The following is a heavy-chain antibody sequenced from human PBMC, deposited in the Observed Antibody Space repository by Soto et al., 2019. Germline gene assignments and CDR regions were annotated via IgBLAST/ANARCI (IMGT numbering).Heavy chain of an antibody. V-gene: IGHV4-61*01. J-gene: IGHJ4*02. CDR2: IYYSGST. Sequence: SETLSLTCTVSGGSVSSGSYYWSWIRQPPGKGLEWIGYIYYSGSTNYNPSLKSRVTISVDTSKNQFSLKLSSVTAADTAVYYCARDGGSADYWGQGALVTVSS. CDR3: ARDGGSADY. D-gene: IGHD3-10*01. CDR1: GGSVSSGSYY.